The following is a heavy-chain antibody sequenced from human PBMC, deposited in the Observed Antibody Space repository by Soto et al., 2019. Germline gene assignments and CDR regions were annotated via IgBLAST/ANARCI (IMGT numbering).Heavy chain of an antibody. CDR3: TTYVRFLEWFSDY. V-gene: IGHV3-15*01. Sequence: GGSLRLSCAASGFTFSNAWMSWVRQAPGKGWGGVGRIKSKTDGGTTDYAAPVKGRFTNSRDDSKNTLYLQMNSLKTEDTAVYYCTTYVRFLEWFSDYWGQGTLVTVSS. CDR2: IKSKTDGGTT. CDR1: GFTFSNAW. J-gene: IGHJ4*02. D-gene: IGHD3-3*01.